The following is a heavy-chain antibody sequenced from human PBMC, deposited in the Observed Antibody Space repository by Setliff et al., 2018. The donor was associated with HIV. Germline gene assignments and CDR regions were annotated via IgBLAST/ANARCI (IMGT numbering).Heavy chain of an antibody. Sequence: PSETLSLTCTFSTGSISRYYWNWIRQPPGKGLEWIGYIYYSGSTNYNPSLKSRVTKSLDTSKNQFSLNLSSVTAADTAVYYCARANSIKGYSYGPDAFDIWGHGTMVTVSS. CDR1: TGSISRYY. CDR3: ARANSIKGYSYGPDAFDI. J-gene: IGHJ3*02. V-gene: IGHV4-59*01. CDR2: IYYSGST. D-gene: IGHD5-18*01.